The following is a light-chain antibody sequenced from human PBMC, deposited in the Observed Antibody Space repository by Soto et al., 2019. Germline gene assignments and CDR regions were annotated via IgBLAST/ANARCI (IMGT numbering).Light chain of an antibody. CDR1: QSISRY. CDR3: QQSYSTLRT. J-gene: IGKJ1*01. V-gene: IGKV1-39*01. Sequence: IQMTQSPSSRSASLGDRATITCRASQSISRYLNWYQQKPGKAPKLLIYAASSLQSGVPSRFSGSGSGTDGTLTISSLKKEDGATYYCQQSYSTLRTFGQGTKVDIK. CDR2: AAS.